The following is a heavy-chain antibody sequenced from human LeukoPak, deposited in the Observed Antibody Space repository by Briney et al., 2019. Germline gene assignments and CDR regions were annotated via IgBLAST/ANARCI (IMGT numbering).Heavy chain of an antibody. J-gene: IGHJ4*02. D-gene: IGHD3-9*01. CDR1: GGSISTSSYY. CDR3: ANILTGYYSIDY. Sequence: PSETLSLTCTVSGGSISTSSYYWGWIRQPPGKGLEWIGSIYYSGSTYYNPSLKSRVTISVDTSKNQFSLKLSSVTAADTAVYYCANILTGYYSIDYWGQGTLVTVSS. CDR2: IYYSGST. V-gene: IGHV4-39*01.